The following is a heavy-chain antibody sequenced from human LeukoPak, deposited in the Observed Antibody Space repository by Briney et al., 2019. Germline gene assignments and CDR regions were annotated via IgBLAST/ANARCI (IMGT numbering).Heavy chain of an antibody. V-gene: IGHV3-23*01. CDR2: ISGSGGST. Sequence: GGSLRLSCAASGFTFTSYAMSWAGQAPGKGLGWASAISGSGGSTYYADSVKGRFTISRDNSKNTLYLQMNSLRAEDTAVYYCAKEGDPNYDSSGYHHWGQGTLVTVSS. D-gene: IGHD3-22*01. CDR3: AKEGDPNYDSSGYHH. J-gene: IGHJ5*02. CDR1: GFTFTSYA.